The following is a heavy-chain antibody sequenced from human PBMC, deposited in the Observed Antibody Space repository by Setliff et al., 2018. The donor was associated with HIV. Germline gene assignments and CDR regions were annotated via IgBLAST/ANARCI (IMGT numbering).Heavy chain of an antibody. V-gene: IGHV4-39*01. D-gene: IGHD1-1*01. CDR2: VYDGGST. CDR1: GGSLSRSDYD. Sequence: KPSETLSLTCTVSGGSLSRSDYDWGWIRQPPGKGLEWIGSVYDGGSTYYDPSLKSRVTISVDTSKNPFSLNLCSLTAADTAVYYCARMDPRLTYNYYWGQRTLVTVSS. J-gene: IGHJ4*02. CDR3: ARMDPRLTYNYY.